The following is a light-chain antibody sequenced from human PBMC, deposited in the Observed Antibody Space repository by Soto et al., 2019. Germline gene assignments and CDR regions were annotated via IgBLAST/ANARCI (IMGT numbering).Light chain of an antibody. CDR3: SSYTSSTTLSVV. CDR2: GVT. V-gene: IGLV2-14*01. Sequence: QSALTQPASVSGSPGQSITISCTGTSSDGGGYNYVSWYQQHPGKAPKLMIYGVTKRPSGVSNRFSGSKSGNTAALTISGLQAEDEADYYCSSYTSSTTLSVVFGGGTKLTVL. CDR1: SSDGGGYNY. J-gene: IGLJ2*01.